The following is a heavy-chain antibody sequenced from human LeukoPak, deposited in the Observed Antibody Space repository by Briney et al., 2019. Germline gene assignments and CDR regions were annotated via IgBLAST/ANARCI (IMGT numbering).Heavy chain of an antibody. D-gene: IGHD2-15*01. Sequence: GGSLRLSCAASGITFSSYGMSWVRQAPGKGLEWVSSISSTGGTTYYADSVKGRFTISRDNSKNTLYLQMNSLRAEDTAVYYCAKQLVVVVAAKGWYYFDYWGQGTLVTVSS. CDR1: GITFSSYG. CDR2: ISSTGGTT. CDR3: AKQLVVVVAAKGWYYFDY. J-gene: IGHJ4*02. V-gene: IGHV3-23*01.